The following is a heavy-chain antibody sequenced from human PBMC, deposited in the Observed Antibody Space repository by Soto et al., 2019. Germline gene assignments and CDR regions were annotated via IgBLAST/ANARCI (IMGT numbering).Heavy chain of an antibody. D-gene: IGHD1-1*01. CDR2: INESGST. CDR1: GQSFSGHS. J-gene: IGHJ4*02. V-gene: IGHV4-34*01. CDR3: ARGSGIVALPGELEDVKYDY. Sequence: QVQLQQWGAGLVKPSETLSLSCAVYGQSFSGHSWAWIRQPPGKGLEWIGEINESGSTYYNPSLKSRVTISTDTSKNQCSLKLSSLSAAVTAAYFCARGSGIVALPGELEDVKYDYWGQGTLVNVSS.